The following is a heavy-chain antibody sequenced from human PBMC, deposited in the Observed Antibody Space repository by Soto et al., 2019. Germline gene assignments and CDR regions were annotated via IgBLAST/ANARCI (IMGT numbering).Heavy chain of an antibody. D-gene: IGHD3-16*01. J-gene: IGHJ4*02. CDR1: EFNIRSYL. CDR2: IKQDGSEK. CDR3: ATDNSELIPPAADNS. Sequence: GGSKIDSNAAAEFNIRSYLVIWIRQKQGKGLEWVANIKQDGSEKYYVDSVKGRFTISRDNAKNSLYLQMNSLRAEDTAVYYCATDNSELIPPAADNSWGQGTLVT. V-gene: IGHV3-7*01.